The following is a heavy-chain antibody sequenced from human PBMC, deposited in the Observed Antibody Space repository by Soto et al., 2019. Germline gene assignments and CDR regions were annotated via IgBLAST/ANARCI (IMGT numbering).Heavy chain of an antibody. V-gene: IGHV1-46*01. CDR2: VNPSGGST. D-gene: IGHD2-15*01. CDR3: AREENCSDGSCYSESAQR. Sequence: ASVKVSCKASGYIFTAYSMHWVRQAPGQGLEWMGVVNPSGGSTNYAQQFQGRITMTRDTSTSTVYMDLSSLTSEDTAVYYCAREENCSDGSCYSESAQRPGQGTLGTVSS. CDR1: GYIFTAYS. J-gene: IGHJ1*01.